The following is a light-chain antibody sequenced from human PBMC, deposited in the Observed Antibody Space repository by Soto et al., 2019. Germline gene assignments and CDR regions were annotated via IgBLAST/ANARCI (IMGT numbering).Light chain of an antibody. CDR1: QCISSC. Sequence: IQLTQSPSPLSASVGDRVTITCRARQCISSCLAWYQQQPGKAPKLLIYAATTLRRGVPSRFSGSGSVTAVTPTISSLQHEDCATSYCQQINSYPRTFGRGTKVDIK. J-gene: IGKJ3*01. CDR2: AAT. V-gene: IGKV1-9*01. CDR3: QQINSYPRT.